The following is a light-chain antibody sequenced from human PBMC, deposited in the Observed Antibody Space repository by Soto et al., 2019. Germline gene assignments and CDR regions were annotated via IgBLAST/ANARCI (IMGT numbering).Light chain of an antibody. CDR1: SSNTGAGYD. Sequence: QSVLTQPPSVSGAPGQRVTISCTGTSSNTGAGYDVHWYQQLPGTAPKLLIYDNSNRPSGVPDRFSGSKSGISASLAITGLQSEDEAHYFCQSFDSSLSAWVFGGGTKLTVL. V-gene: IGLV1-40*01. CDR2: DNS. CDR3: QSFDSSLSAWV. J-gene: IGLJ3*02.